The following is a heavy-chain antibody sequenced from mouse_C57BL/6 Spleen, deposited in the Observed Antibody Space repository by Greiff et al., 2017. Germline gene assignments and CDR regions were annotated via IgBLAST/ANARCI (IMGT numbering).Heavy chain of an antibody. Sequence: EVKVEESGPGLVKPSQSLSLTCSFTGYYIPCGYYWNWIRPFPGNKLEWMGYISYDGSNNYKPSLKNRISITSDTSKNQFFLKLNTVTTEDTATYYCARNKDYYSNYYYAMDYWGQVTSVTVSS. CDR2: ISYDGSN. CDR3: ARNKDYYSNYYYAMDY. D-gene: IGHD2-5*01. J-gene: IGHJ4*01. CDR1: GYYIPCGYY. V-gene: IGHV3-6*01.